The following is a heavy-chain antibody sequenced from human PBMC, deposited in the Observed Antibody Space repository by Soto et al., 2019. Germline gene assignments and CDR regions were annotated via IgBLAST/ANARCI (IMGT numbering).Heavy chain of an antibody. V-gene: IGHV3-48*02. CDR1: RFIFSSYA. Sequence: HPGGSLRLSCVASRFIFSSYAMNWVRRAPGKGLEWISFSSISSASIYYADSVKGRFTISRDNAENSLYLQMNSLRDEDTAVYYCVGVSTYFEYWGQGTLVTVSS. CDR2: SSISSASI. J-gene: IGHJ4*02. CDR3: VGVSTYFEY.